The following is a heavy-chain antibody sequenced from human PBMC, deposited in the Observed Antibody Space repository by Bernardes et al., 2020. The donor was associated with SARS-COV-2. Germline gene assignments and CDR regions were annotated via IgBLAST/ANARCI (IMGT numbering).Heavy chain of an antibody. V-gene: IGHV3-21*01. Sequence: GGSLRLSCAASGFTFSSNTMDWFRQAPGKGLEWVSSIGSTSIHTFYADSVKGRFTISRDNSKNSLYLQMNNLRAEDTAVYYCAKDIPCSVSSWGQGTLVTVSS. CDR2: IGSTSIHT. J-gene: IGHJ5*02. CDR1: GFTFSSNT. D-gene: IGHD1-26*01. CDR3: AKDIPCSVSS.